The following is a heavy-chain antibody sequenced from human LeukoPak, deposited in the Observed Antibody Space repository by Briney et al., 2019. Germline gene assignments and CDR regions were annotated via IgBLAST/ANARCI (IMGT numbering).Heavy chain of an antibody. Sequence: SETLSLTCTVSGGSISSGSYYWSWIRQAPGKGLEWIGNLYHSGSTYYNPSLKSRVSISVDTSKNQFSLNLSSVTAADTAVYYCATEIQNIAGRVYWGQGTLVTVSS. J-gene: IGHJ4*02. CDR1: GGSISSGSYY. CDR3: ATEIQNIAGRVY. V-gene: IGHV4-39*07. CDR2: LYHSGST. D-gene: IGHD6-6*01.